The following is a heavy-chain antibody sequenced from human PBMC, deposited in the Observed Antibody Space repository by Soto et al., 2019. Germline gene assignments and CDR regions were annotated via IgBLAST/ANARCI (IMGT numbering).Heavy chain of an antibody. J-gene: IGHJ6*02. CDR3: ARAVAVIGGMDV. Sequence: ASVKVSCKASGYTFTSYYMHWVRQAPGQGLEWMGIINPSGGSTSYAQKFQGRVTMTRDTSTSTVYMELSSLRSEDTAVFYCARAVAVIGGMDVWGQGTTVTVSS. CDR1: GYTFTSYY. CDR2: INPSGGST. D-gene: IGHD6-19*01. V-gene: IGHV1-46*01.